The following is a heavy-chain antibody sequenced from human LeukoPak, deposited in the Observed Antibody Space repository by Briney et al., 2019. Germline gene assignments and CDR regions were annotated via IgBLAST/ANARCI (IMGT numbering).Heavy chain of an antibody. CDR3: ARDVKMATPSGGY. CDR2: IIPLLGIT. CDR1: GSTLSSYT. Sequence: SVKVTCKASGSTLSSYTFHPVRQAPGHGLEWMGRIIPLLGITQYTQTFQGRVTLTADKSTSTAYMHLSGLRSDDTAVYYCARDVKMATPSGGYWGQGTLVTVSS. J-gene: IGHJ4*01. V-gene: IGHV1-69*04. D-gene: IGHD5-24*01.